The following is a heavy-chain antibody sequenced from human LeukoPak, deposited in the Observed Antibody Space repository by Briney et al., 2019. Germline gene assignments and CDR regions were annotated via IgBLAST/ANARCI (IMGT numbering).Heavy chain of an antibody. D-gene: IGHD3-10*01. J-gene: IGHJ4*02. CDR1: GSTVSSNY. CDR2: IYSGGST. Sequence: GGSLRLSCAASGSTVSSNYMSWVRQAPGKGLEWVSVIYSGGSTYYADSVKGRFTISRDNSKNTLYLQMNSLRAEDTAVYYCASEYYYGSGSFSEGYWGQGTLVTVSS. V-gene: IGHV3-53*01. CDR3: ASEYYYGSGSFSEGY.